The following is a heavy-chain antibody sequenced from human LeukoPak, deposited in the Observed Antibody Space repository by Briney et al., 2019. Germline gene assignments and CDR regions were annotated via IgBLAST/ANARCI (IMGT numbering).Heavy chain of an antibody. Sequence: GGSLRLSCAASGFTFSSHWMDWVRQAPGKGLEWVANIKQDGSESYYLDSVKGRFAISRDNAKSSLYLQMNSLRAEDTAVYYCANVRAGWGQGTLVTVSS. J-gene: IGHJ4*02. CDR3: ANVRAG. CDR2: IKQDGSES. CDR1: GFTFSSHW. V-gene: IGHV3-7*01. D-gene: IGHD6-19*01.